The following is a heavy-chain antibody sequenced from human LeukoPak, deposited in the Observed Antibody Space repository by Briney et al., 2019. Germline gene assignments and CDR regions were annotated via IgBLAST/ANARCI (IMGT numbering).Heavy chain of an antibody. CDR2: IRYDGSNK. CDR1: GFTFSSYG. Sequence: PGGSLRLSCAASGFTFSSYGMHWVRQAPGKGLEWVAFIRYDGSNKYYADSVKGRFTISRDNSKNTLYLQMNSLRAEDTAVYYCAGLPPVRSVSVDYWGQGTLVTVSS. D-gene: IGHD2-21*01. V-gene: IGHV3-30*02. CDR3: AGLPPVRSVSVDY. J-gene: IGHJ4*02.